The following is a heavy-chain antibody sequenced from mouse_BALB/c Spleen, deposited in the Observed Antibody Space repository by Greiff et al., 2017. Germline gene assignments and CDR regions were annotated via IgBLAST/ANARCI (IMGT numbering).Heavy chain of an antibody. CDR3: ARAYDGYSPYAMDY. Sequence: EVQRVESGGGLVKPGGSLKLSCAASGFTFSDYYMYWVRQTPEKRLEWVATISDGGSYTYYPDSVKGRFTISRDNAKNNLYLQMSSLKSEDTAMYYCARAYDGYSPYAMDYWGQGTSVTVSS. CDR1: GFTFSDYY. CDR2: ISDGGSYT. J-gene: IGHJ4*01. V-gene: IGHV5-4*02. D-gene: IGHD2-3*01.